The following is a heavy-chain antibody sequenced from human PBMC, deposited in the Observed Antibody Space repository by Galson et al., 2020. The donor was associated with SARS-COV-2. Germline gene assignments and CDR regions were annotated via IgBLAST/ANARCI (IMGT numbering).Heavy chain of an antibody. V-gene: IGHV4-59*11. CDR3: ARIPIQDGPMFYFDS. CDR2: IHYSGST. J-gene: IGHJ4*02. Sequence: SETLSLTCTVSGDSISSHYWSWLRQPPGKGLEWIGYIHYSGSTNYNPSLKSRVTISVDTSKNQFSLKMNSVTAADTAVYYCARIPIQDGPMFYFDSWGQGTLVTVSS. D-gene: IGHD3-10*02. CDR1: GDSISSHY.